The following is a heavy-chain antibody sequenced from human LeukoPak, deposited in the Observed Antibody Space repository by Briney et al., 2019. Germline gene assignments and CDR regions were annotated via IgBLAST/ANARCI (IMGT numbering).Heavy chain of an antibody. CDR2: IYYSGST. V-gene: IGHV4-59*08. CDR3: ARHATMVRGAPFDY. D-gene: IGHD3-10*01. J-gene: IGHJ4*02. Sequence: ASETLSLTCTVSGGSISSYYWSWIRQPPGKGLEWIGYIYYSGSTNYNPSLKSRVTISVDTSKNQFSLKLSSVTAADTTVYYCARHATMVRGAPFDYWGQGTLVTVSS. CDR1: GGSISSYY.